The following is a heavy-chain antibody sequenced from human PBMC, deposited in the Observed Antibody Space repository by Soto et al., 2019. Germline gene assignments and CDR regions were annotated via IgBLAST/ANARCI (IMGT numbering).Heavy chain of an antibody. CDR2: ISSTTNYI. CDR3: ARESEDLTSNFDY. CDR1: GFIFSNNG. V-gene: IGHV3-21*06. Sequence: VQLVESGGGVVQPGRSLRLSCVGSGFIFSNNGMHWVRQAPGKGLEWVSSISSTTNYIYYGDSMKGRFTISRDNAKNSLYLEMNSLRAEDTAVYYCARESEDLTSNFDYWGQGTLVTVSS. J-gene: IGHJ4*02.